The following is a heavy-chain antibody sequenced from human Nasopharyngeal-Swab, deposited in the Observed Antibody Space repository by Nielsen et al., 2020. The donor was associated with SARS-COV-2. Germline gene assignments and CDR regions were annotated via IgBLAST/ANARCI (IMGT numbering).Heavy chain of an antibody. D-gene: IGHD3-16*02. CDR3: ARQGVFVPAYFHQYYMDV. CDR1: GFRFSTYW. Sequence: GESLKIPFAASGFRFSTYWMTWVRQAPGKGLEWVANIKQDGSEKYYVDSVKGRFTVSRDNPKNLLYLQVNSLRAEDTAVYYCARQGVFVPAYFHQYYMDVWGKGTTVTVSS. CDR2: IKQDGSEK. V-gene: IGHV3-7*03. J-gene: IGHJ6*03.